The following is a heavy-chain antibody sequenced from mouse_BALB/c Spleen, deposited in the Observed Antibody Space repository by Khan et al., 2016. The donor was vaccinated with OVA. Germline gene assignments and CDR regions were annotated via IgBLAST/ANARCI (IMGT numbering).Heavy chain of an antibody. Sequence: QIQLVQSGPELKKPGETVKISCKASGYTFTKNGMNWVKQAPGKGLKWMGRINTNTGEPTYAEEFKGRFAFSLETSASTAYLQINNLKNEDTGTYFCARSRWLLPAMDYWGQGTSVTVSS. J-gene: IGHJ4*01. CDR3: ARSRWLLPAMDY. CDR2: INTNTGEP. D-gene: IGHD2-3*01. V-gene: IGHV9-3*02. CDR1: GYTFTKNG.